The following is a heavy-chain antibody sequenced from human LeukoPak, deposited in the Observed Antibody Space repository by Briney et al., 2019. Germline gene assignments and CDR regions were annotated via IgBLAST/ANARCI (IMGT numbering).Heavy chain of an antibody. V-gene: IGHV4-59*12. J-gene: IGHJ5*02. CDR2: IYYSGST. D-gene: IGHD2-8*01. CDR3: AKNGQRGFSFDP. Sequence: SETLSLTCTVSGGSISSYYWSWIRQPPGKGLEWIGYIYYSGSTNYNPSLKSRVTISADSSKNQFSLKWYSVTAADTGLYYCAKNGQRGFSFDPWGQGTLVIVAS. CDR1: GGSISSYY.